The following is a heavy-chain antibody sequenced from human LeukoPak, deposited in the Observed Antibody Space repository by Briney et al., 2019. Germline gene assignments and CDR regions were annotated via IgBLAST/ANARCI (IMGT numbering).Heavy chain of an antibody. CDR2: INHSGST. CDR1: GGSFSGYY. CDR3: ARYCSSISCYARTRSYYYYMDV. J-gene: IGHJ6*03. Sequence: PSETLSLTCSVYGGSFSGYYWSWIRQPPGKGLEWIGEINHSGSTNYNPSLKSRVTISVDTSKNQFSLKLSSVTAADTAVYYCARYCSSISCYARTRSYYYYMDVWGKGTTVTVS. V-gene: IGHV4-34*01. D-gene: IGHD2-2*01.